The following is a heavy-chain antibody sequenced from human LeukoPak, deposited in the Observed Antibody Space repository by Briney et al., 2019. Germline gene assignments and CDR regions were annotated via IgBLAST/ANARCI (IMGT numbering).Heavy chain of an antibody. CDR1: FPXXXYG. CDR3: AKVRWGSDNALDS. Sequence: FPXXXYGMYWVRQAPGKWLEWLAFISHDGSNKHYALSVQGRITISRDNSMNTLYLQMNSLTAEDTAVYYCAKVRWGSDNALDSWGQGTLVTGSS. J-gene: IGHJ4*02. D-gene: IGHD3-16*01. CDR2: ISHDGSNK. V-gene: IGHV3-30*18.